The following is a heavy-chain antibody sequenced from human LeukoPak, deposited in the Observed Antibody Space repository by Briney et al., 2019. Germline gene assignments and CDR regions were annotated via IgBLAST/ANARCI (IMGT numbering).Heavy chain of an antibody. CDR1: GGTISSSSYY. CDR2: IHYIGSA. J-gene: IGHJ4*02. Sequence: SETLSLTCTVAGGTISSSSYYWGWIRQPPGKGLDWIGSIHYIGSAYYNPSLKSRVTISLDTSKNQFSLKLSSVTAADTAVYYCAGSRDGYNSNDYWGQGTLVTVSS. V-gene: IGHV4-39*07. CDR3: AGSRDGYNSNDY. D-gene: IGHD5-24*01.